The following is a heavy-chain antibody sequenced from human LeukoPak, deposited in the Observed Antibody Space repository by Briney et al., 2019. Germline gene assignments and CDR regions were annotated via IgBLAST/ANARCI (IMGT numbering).Heavy chain of an antibody. CDR1: SSTSIRCY. Sequence: ASVTVLTYTASSTSIRCYYRWWLRAPGHGLECMGVINPSGGSTRYPQKFQGRVTMTRDTSTSTVYRELSRRRSDDTAVYFCASNAVREAYAVAAAVYAWGHGTLVTVSS. J-gene: IGHJ4*03. D-gene: IGHD2-8*01. CDR3: ASNAVREAYAVAAAVYA. V-gene: IGHV1-46*01. CDR2: INPSGGST.